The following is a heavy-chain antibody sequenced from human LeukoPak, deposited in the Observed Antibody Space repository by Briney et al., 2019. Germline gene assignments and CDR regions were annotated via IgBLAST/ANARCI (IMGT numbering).Heavy chain of an antibody. V-gene: IGHV4-38-2*02. CDR2: IYHSGST. Sequence: SETLSLTCTVSGYSISSGYYWGWIRQPPGKGLEWIGSIYHSGSTYYNPSLKSRVTISVDTSKNQFSLKLSSVTAADTAVYYCARVSGYDSGNYVRFFFDIWGQGTMVTVSS. CDR3: ARVSGYDSGNYVRFFFDI. J-gene: IGHJ3*02. D-gene: IGHD3-10*01. CDR1: GYSISSGYY.